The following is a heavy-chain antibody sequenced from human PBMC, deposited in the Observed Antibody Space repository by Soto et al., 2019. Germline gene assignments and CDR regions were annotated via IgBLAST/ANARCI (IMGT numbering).Heavy chain of an antibody. CDR2: ISAYNGNT. CDR1: GYTFTSYG. V-gene: IGHV1-18*01. Sequence: GASVKVSCKASGYTFTSYGISWVRQAPGQGLEWMGWISAYNGNTNYAQKLQGRVTMTTDTSTSTAYMELRSLRSDDTAVYYCAREGFITIFGVVINNWSDPWGQGTLVTVSS. D-gene: IGHD3-3*01. J-gene: IGHJ5*02. CDR3: AREGFITIFGVVINNWSDP.